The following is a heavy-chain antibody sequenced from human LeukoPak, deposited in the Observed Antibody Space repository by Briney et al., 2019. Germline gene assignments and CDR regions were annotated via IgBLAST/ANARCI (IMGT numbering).Heavy chain of an antibody. Sequence: SETLSLTCTVSGGSISSSSYYWTWVRQTPGKGLEWIGDTLHSGDPNYNPSLESRATISVDTSKHQFTLNLTSVTAADTAVYFCARGPIVAVPAVYYYYMDVWGSGTTVTVSS. J-gene: IGHJ6*03. CDR1: GGSISSSSYY. V-gene: IGHV4-39*06. CDR3: ARGPIVAVPAVYYYYMDV. D-gene: IGHD2-2*01. CDR2: TLHSGDP.